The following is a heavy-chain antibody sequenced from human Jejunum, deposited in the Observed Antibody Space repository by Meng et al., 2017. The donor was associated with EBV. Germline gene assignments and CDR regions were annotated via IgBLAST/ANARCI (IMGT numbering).Heavy chain of an antibody. CDR1: GVSVKVGNVY. V-gene: IGHV4-61*01. D-gene: IGHD5-12*01. J-gene: IGHJ4*02. CDR3: AGLRYSGYDRAFDY. Sequence: QETGQALLKPSETLSLTCTFYGVSVKVGNVYWSWIRQPPGKGLEWIGYIYYSGSTNYIPSLKSRVTISLDTSKNQFSLKLSSVTAADTAVYYCAGLRYSGYDRAFDYWGQGALVTVSS. CDR2: IYYSGST.